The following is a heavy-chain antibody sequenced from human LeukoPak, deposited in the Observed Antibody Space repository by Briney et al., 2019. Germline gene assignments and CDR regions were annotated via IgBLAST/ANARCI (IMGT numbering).Heavy chain of an antibody. D-gene: IGHD5-18*01. CDR2: MNPNSGDT. Sequence: ASVKVSCKTSGYTFTSYDINWVRQATGQGLEWMGWMNPNSGDTGYAQKFPDRVTMTRNTSKSTAYMELRGLSSEDTAVYYCARTRGYSLGYSDYWGQGALVTVSS. CDR1: GYTFTSYD. V-gene: IGHV1-8*01. J-gene: IGHJ4*02. CDR3: ARTRGYSLGYSDY.